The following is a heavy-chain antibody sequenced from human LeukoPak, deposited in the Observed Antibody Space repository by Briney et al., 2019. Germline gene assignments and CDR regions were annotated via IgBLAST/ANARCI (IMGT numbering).Heavy chain of an antibody. CDR2: IPSDGSNK. V-gene: IGHV3-30*04. CDR1: GFTFSSYA. D-gene: IGHD6-19*01. Sequence: GGSLRLSCAASGFTFSSYAMHWVRQAPGKGLEWVTFIPSDGSNKYYADSVKGRFTISRDNSKNTLYLQMNSLRGEDTAVYYCAKDPVAGAKGGGADFDYWGQGTLVTVSS. J-gene: IGHJ4*02. CDR3: AKDPVAGAKGGGADFDY.